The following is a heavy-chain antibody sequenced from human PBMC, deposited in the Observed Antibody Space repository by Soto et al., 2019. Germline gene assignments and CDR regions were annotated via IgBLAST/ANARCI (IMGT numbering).Heavy chain of an antibody. Sequence: GGSLRLSCAASGFTFSSYAMSWVRQAPGKGLEWVSAISGSGGSTYYADSVKGRFTISRDNSKNTLYLQMNSLRAEDTAVYYCAKGWGIAVAGHLGSFDYWGQGTLVTVSS. J-gene: IGHJ4*02. CDR3: AKGWGIAVAGHLGSFDY. CDR1: GFTFSSYA. CDR2: ISGSGGST. D-gene: IGHD6-19*01. V-gene: IGHV3-23*01.